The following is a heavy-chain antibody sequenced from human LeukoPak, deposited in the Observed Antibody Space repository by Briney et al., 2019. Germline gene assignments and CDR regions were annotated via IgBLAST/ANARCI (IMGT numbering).Heavy chain of an antibody. CDR1: AASISNYY. J-gene: IGHJ4*02. CDR3: ASPRSGYRYTFDY. V-gene: IGHV4-4*09. CDR2: ISTSGST. Sequence: SETLPLTCTVSAASISNYYWSWIRQAPGKGLEWIGYISTSGSTNYNPSLKSRVSISLDTSKNRFSLNLNFVTAADTAVYYCASPRSGYRYTFDYWGQGALVTVSS. D-gene: IGHD3-22*01.